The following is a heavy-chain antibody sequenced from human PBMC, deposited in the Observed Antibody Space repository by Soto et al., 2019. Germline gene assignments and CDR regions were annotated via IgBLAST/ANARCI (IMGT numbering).Heavy chain of an antibody. J-gene: IGHJ4*02. CDR3: AREPLAHSYFDF. CDR1: GDSVSSHY. CDR2: LYNDERT. V-gene: IGHV4-4*07. Sequence: TLSLTCTVSGDSVSSHYWSWIRQPAGKGLEWLGRLYNDERTNYNPSLKSRVTMSMDTSKNQFSLKLTSVTAADSAVYFCAREPLAHSYFDFWGQGILVTVSS.